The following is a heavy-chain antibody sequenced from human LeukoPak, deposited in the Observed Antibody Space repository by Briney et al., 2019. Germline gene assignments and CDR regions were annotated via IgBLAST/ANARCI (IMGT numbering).Heavy chain of an antibody. J-gene: IGHJ4*02. CDR2: IWYGGSNK. D-gene: IGHD3-10*01. CDR3: AKDGENYFDY. Sequence: GGSLRLSCAASGFTFSTYAMHWVRQAPGKGLEWVAVIWYGGSNKNYADSVEGRFTISRDNSKNTLWLQMDSLRAEDTAVYFCAKDGENYFDYWGQGTLVTVSS. CDR1: GFTFSTYA. V-gene: IGHV3-30*02.